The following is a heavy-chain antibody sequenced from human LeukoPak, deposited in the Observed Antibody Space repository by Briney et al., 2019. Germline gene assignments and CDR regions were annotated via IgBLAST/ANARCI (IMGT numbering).Heavy chain of an antibody. CDR3: AKDMGDFWTGYPMDV. Sequence: TGGSLRLSCPASGFTFDDYAMHWVRQAPGKGLEWVSGINWNSVRIVYADSVKGRFTISRDNTKNSLYLQMNSLRAEDTALYYCAKDMGDFWTGYPMDVWGKGTTVTVSS. CDR1: GFTFDDYA. D-gene: IGHD3/OR15-3a*01. J-gene: IGHJ6*03. V-gene: IGHV3-9*01. CDR2: INWNSVRI.